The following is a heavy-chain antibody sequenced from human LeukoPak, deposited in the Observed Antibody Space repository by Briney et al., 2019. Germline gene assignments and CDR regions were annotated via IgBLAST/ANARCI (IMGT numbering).Heavy chain of an antibody. V-gene: IGHV1-18*01. D-gene: IGHD3-22*01. J-gene: IGHJ5*02. CDR2: ISAYNGNT. CDR1: GYTFTSYG. CDR3: ARASNTYYYDSSGYAFDP. Sequence: ASVKVSCKASGYTFTSYGISWVRQAPGQGLEWMGWISAYNGNTNYAQKLQGRVTMTTDTSTSTAYMELRSLRSEDTAVYYCARASNTYYYDSSGYAFDPWGQGTLVTVSS.